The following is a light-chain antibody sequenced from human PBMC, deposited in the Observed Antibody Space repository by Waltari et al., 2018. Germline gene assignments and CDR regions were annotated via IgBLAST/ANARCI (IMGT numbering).Light chain of an antibody. J-gene: IGKJ5*01. Sequence: EIVLTQSPGTLSLSPGERATLSCRASQNVISSYLTWYPQKRGQAPRLLIYGASTRATGIPDRFSGSGSGTEFTLTISRLEPEDFALYYCQQFGSTPAITFGQGTRLEIK. CDR2: GAS. CDR1: QNVISSY. CDR3: QQFGSTPAIT. V-gene: IGKV3-20*01.